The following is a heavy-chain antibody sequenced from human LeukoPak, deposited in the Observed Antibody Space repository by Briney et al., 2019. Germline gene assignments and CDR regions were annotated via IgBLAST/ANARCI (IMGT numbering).Heavy chain of an antibody. CDR3: ARGHVGSYAYYYYYGMDV. V-gene: IGHV4-34*01. D-gene: IGHD2-8*01. J-gene: IGHJ6*02. CDR1: GGPFSGYY. CDR2: INHSVST. Sequence: SETLSLTCAVYGGPFSGYYWSWIRQPPKKGLEWIGEINHSVSTNYNPSLKSRVPISVDTSKNQFSLKVRSVTAADTAVYYCARGHVGSYAYYYYYGMDVWGQGTTVTVSS.